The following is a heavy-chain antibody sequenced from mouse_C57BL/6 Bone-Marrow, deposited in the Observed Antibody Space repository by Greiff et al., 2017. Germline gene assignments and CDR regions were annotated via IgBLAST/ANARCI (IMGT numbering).Heavy chain of an antibody. D-gene: IGHD1-1*01. CDR1: GFTFSDYY. CDR2: ISNGGGST. CDR3: ANPITPMDY. J-gene: IGHJ4*01. Sequence: EVMLVESGGGLVQPGGSLKLSCAASGFTFSDYYMYWVRQTPEKRLEWVAYISNGGGSTYYPDTVKGRFTISSDNAKNTLYMQMSRLKAKDTAMYYCANPITPMDYWGQGTSVTVSS. V-gene: IGHV5-12*01.